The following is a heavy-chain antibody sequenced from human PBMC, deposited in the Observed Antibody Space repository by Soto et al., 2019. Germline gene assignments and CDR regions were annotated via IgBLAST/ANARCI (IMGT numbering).Heavy chain of an antibody. D-gene: IGHD6-19*01. CDR3: ARDCGAVPGIPRWFDP. CDR1: GGTFSSDA. J-gene: IGHJ5*02. Sequence: QVQLVQSGAEVKKPGSSVKVSCKASGGTFSSDAISWVRQAPGQGLEWMGWIIPIFGTSIYAQKFQGRVTITADGSTSTAYMELTSLTSEDTAVYYCARDCGAVPGIPRWFDPWGQGTLVTVSS. V-gene: IGHV1-69*01. CDR2: IIPIFGTS.